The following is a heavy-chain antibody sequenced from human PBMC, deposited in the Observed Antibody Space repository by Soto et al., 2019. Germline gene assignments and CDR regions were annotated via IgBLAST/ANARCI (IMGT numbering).Heavy chain of an antibody. Sequence: GGSLRLSCAASGFTFSSYAMHWVRQAPGKGLEWVAVISYDGSNKYYADSVKGRFTISRDNSKNTLYLQMNSLRAEDTAVYYCARDPGMYSSGWYVDYWGQGTLVTVSS. CDR1: GFTFSSYA. CDR2: ISYDGSNK. CDR3: ARDPGMYSSGWYVDY. D-gene: IGHD6-19*01. V-gene: IGHV3-30-3*01. J-gene: IGHJ4*02.